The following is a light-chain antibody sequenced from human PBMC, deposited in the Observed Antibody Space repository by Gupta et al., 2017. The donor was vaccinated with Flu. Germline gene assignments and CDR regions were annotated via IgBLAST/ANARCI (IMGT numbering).Light chain of an antibody. CDR2: AAA. Sequence: PSSLSASVGDRVTITCRASQTISIYLNGYQQKPGKAPERLIYAAATVQSGAPSRFSGSGSGTDFTLTINNLQPEDVATDYCQQTYNTPRTFGQGTKVDIK. CDR1: QTISIY. CDR3: QQTYNTPRT. V-gene: IGKV1-39*01. J-gene: IGKJ1*01.